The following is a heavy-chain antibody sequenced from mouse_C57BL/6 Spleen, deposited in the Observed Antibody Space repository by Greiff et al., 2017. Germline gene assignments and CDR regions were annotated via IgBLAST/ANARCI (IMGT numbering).Heavy chain of an antibody. CDR3: AINYGNPFDY. Sequence: QVQLQQPGAELVKPGASVKVSCKASGYTFTSYWMHWVKQRPGQGLEWIGRIHPSDSDTNYNQKFKGKATLTVDKSSRTAYMHLSSRTSEDSAVYYCAINYGNPFDYWGQGTTLTVSS. J-gene: IGHJ2*01. CDR1: GYTFTSYW. CDR2: IHPSDSDT. D-gene: IGHD2-1*01. V-gene: IGHV1-74*01.